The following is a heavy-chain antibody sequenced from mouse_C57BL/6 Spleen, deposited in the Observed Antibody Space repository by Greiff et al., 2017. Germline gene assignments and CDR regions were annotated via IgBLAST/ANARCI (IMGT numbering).Heavy chain of an antibody. V-gene: IGHV1-15*01. CDR1: GYTFTDYE. Sequence: VQLQESGAELVRPGASVTLSCKASGYTFTDYEMHWVMQTTVHGLEWLGAIDPATGGTAYNQKLKGKAILTADKSSSTAYMERRSLTSEDSAVYYGTMAYYGRRTGFTCWGQGTLVTVSA. J-gene: IGHJ3*01. CDR3: TMAYYGRRTGFTC. CDR2: IDPATGGT. D-gene: IGHD1-1*01.